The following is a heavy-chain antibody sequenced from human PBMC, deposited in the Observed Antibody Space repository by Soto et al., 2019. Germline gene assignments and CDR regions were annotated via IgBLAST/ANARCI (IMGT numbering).Heavy chain of an antibody. V-gene: IGHV5-51*01. Sequence: ESLKISCQGSGYSFSNYWIGWVRQMPGKGLEWMGIIYPGDSDTKYSPPFQGQVTISADRSITTAYLQWSSLKASDTAIYFCARMDYGSTGWFDTWGQGSLVTVSS. D-gene: IGHD3-10*01. CDR2: IYPGDSDT. J-gene: IGHJ5*02. CDR1: GYSFSNYW. CDR3: ARMDYGSTGWFDT.